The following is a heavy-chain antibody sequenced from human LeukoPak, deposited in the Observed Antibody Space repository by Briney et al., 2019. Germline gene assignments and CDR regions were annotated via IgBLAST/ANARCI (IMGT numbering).Heavy chain of an antibody. J-gene: IGHJ4*02. CDR1: GGSISSSSYY. D-gene: IGHD6-19*01. CDR3: ARQAVADNGSDY. Sequence: SETLSLTCTVSGGSISSSSYYWGWIRQPPGKGLEWIGTIYYSGNTYYNPSLKSRVSISVDTSKKQFSLKLSSVTAADTAVYYCARQAVADNGSDYWGQGTLVTVSS. V-gene: IGHV4-39*01. CDR2: IYYSGNT.